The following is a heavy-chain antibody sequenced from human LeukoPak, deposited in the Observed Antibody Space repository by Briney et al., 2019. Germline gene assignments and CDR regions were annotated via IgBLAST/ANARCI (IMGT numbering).Heavy chain of an antibody. Sequence: SQTLSLTCTVSGGSISSSGNYWSWIRQHPGKGLEWIGYIYYDGRTYSNPSLKSRVAISVDTSKNQLFLKLRSVPAAMPGCYFCARVGSIYYKSVHSGLDYWGQGTLVTVSS. CDR3: ARVGSIYYKSVHSGLDY. D-gene: IGHD3-22*01. CDR1: GGSISSSGNY. CDR2: IYYDGRT. V-gene: IGHV4-31*03. J-gene: IGHJ4*02.